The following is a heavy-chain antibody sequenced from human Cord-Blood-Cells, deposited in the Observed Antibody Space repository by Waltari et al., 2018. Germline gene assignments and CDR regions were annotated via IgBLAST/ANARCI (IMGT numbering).Heavy chain of an antibody. D-gene: IGHD1-1*01. CDR2: FDPEDGET. CDR1: GSTLPDLS. V-gene: IGHV1-24*01. J-gene: IGHJ2*01. Sequence: QVQLVQSGAEVKKPGASVKVSCKVSGSTLPDLSMPWVRQAPGKGLEWMGGFDPEDGETIYAQKFQGRVTMTEDTSTDTAYMELSSLRSEDTAVYYCASTNWNYWYFDLWGRGTLVTVSS. CDR3: ASTNWNYWYFDL.